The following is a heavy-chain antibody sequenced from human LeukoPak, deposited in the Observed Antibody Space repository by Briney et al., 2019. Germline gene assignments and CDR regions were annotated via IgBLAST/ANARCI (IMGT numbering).Heavy chain of an antibody. Sequence: SSETLSLTCTVSGGSISSYYWSWIRQPAGKGLEWIGRIYTSGSTNYNPSLKSRVTISVDTSKNQFSLKLSSVTAADTAVYYCARLRGRYYDSSGYLHFDYWGQGTLVTVSS. CDR1: GGSISSYY. CDR3: ARLRGRYYDSSGYLHFDY. CDR2: IYTSGST. V-gene: IGHV4-4*07. D-gene: IGHD3-22*01. J-gene: IGHJ4*02.